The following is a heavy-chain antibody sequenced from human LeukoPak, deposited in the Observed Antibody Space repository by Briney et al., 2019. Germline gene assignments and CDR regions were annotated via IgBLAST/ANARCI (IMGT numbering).Heavy chain of an antibody. CDR2: IYYSGST. Sequence: SETLSLTCTVSGGSISNYYWGWIRQPPGEGLEWIGSIYYSGSTYYNPSLKSRVTISVDTSKNQFSLKLSSVTAADTAVYYCARGRITMVRGFYWFDPWGQGTLVTVSS. CDR1: GGSISNYY. CDR3: ARGRITMVRGFYWFDP. V-gene: IGHV4-39*07. D-gene: IGHD3-10*01. J-gene: IGHJ5*02.